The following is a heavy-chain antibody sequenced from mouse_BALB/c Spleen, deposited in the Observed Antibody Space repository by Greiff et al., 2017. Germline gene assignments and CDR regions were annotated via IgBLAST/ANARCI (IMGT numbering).Heavy chain of an antibody. CDR1: GYTFTSYW. J-gene: IGHJ3*01. Sequence: VQLQQSGAELARPGASVKLSCKASGYTFTSYWMQWVKQRPGQGLEWIGAIYPGDGDTRYTQKFKGKATLTADQSSSTAYMQLSSLASEDSAVYYCAREGDTMITTGFAYWGQGTLVTVSA. V-gene: IGHV1-87*01. CDR2: IYPGDGDT. CDR3: AREGDTMITTGFAY. D-gene: IGHD2-4*01.